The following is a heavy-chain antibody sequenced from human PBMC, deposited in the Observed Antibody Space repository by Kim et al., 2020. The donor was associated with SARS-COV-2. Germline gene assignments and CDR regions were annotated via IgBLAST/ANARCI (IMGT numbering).Heavy chain of an antibody. V-gene: IGHV3-66*01. CDR3: ARGASSLLWFGELSYYYGMDV. J-gene: IGHJ6*02. Sequence: GGSLRLSCAASGFTVSSNYMSWVRQAPGKGLEWVSVIYSGGSTYYADSVKGRFTISRDNSKNTLYLQMNSLRAEDTAVYYCARGASSLLWFGELSYYYGMDVWGQGTTVTVSS. D-gene: IGHD3-10*01. CDR1: GFTVSSNY. CDR2: IYSGGST.